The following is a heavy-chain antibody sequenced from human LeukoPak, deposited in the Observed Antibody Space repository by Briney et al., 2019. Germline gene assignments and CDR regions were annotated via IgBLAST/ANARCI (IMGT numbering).Heavy chain of an antibody. Sequence: GGSLRLSCAASGFTFSGFAMSWVRRTPGKGLEWVPGISGSGDNTLYADSVKGRFTISRDNSKNTLYLEMNSLRAEDTAIYYCAKMKGHPLPKYYMDVWGQGTTVTVSS. CDR1: GFTFSGFA. V-gene: IGHV3-23*01. D-gene: IGHD1-26*01. CDR2: ISGSGDNT. CDR3: AKMKGHPLPKYYMDV. J-gene: IGHJ6*01.